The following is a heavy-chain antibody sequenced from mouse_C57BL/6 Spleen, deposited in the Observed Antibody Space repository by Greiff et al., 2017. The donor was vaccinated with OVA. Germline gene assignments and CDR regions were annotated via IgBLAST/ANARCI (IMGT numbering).Heavy chain of an antibody. D-gene: IGHD2-4*01. J-gene: IGHJ1*03. CDR3: ARGTGYDYDFWYFDV. Sequence: EVKLVESGPELVKPGASVKISCKASGYSFTDYNMNWVKQSNGKSLEWIGVINPNYGTTSYNQKFKGKATLTVDQSSSTAYMQLNSLTSEDSAVYYGARGTGYDYDFWYFDVWGTGTTVTVSS. V-gene: IGHV1-39*01. CDR2: INPNYGTT. CDR1: GYSFTDYN.